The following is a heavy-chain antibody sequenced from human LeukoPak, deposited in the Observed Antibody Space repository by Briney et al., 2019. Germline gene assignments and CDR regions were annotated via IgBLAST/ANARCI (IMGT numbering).Heavy chain of an antibody. CDR3: ARERKSSYDTLTGYYKSDAFDI. CDR2: ISAYNGNT. CDR1: GYSLITYG. J-gene: IGHJ3*02. V-gene: IGHV1-18*01. Sequence: ASVKVSCKAAGYSLITYGISWVRQAPGQGLEWMGWISAYNGNTNYAQKLQGRVTVTTDTSTNTAYMELRSLRSDDTAVYYCARERKSSYDTLTGYYKSDAFDIWGQGTMVIVSS. D-gene: IGHD3-9*01.